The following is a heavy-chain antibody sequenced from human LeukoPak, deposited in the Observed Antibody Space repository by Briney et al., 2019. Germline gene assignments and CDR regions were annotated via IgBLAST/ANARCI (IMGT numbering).Heavy chain of an antibody. CDR1: GFTFSSYS. V-gene: IGHV3-48*04. Sequence: GGSLRLSCAASGFTFSSYSMNWVRQAPGKGLEGVSYISSRGNTIDYADSVRGRFTISRDNAKNSLYLQMNSLRAEDTAVYYCSRLRGYSYGYADYWGQGTLVTVSS. CDR3: SRLRGYSYGYADY. CDR2: ISSRGNTI. D-gene: IGHD5-18*01. J-gene: IGHJ4*02.